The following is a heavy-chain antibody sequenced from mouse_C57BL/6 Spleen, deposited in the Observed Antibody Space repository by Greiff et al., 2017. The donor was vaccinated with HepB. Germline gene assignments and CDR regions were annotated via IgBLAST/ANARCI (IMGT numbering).Heavy chain of an antibody. D-gene: IGHD1-1*01. CDR1: GYTFTDYY. J-gene: IGHJ1*03. CDR2: INPYNGGT. CDR3: ARTRSPWYFDV. V-gene: IGHV1-19*01. Sequence: EVQLQQSGPVLVKPGASVKMSCKASGYTFTDYYMNWVKQSHGKSLEWIGVINPYNGGTSYNQKFKGKATLTVDKSSSTAYMELNSLTSEDSAVYYCARTRSPWYFDVWGTGTTVTVSS.